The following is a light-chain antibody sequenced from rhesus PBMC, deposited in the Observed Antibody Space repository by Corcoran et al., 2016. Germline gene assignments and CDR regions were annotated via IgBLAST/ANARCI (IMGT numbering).Light chain of an antibody. CDR2: KAS. Sequence: DIKMTQPPSSLSPSLGDTSTIISRPSQSISSWLAWFQQKPGKAPKLLTYKASSFQSGVPSRFSGSGSGTDFTLTISSLQPEDFATYYCLQHSSSPYTFGQGTKVEIK. V-gene: IGKV1-22*01. CDR3: LQHSSSPYT. CDR1: QSISSW. J-gene: IGKJ2*01.